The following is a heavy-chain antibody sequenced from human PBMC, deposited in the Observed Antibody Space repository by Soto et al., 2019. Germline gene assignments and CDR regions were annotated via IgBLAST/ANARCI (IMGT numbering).Heavy chain of an antibody. CDR1: GFTFENYA. Sequence: GGSVRLSCAASGFTFENYAMHWVRQGPGKGLEWVSGLNWNSGDIGYADSVKGRFTISRDNAENSLYLQMNSLRAEDTAFYYCAKDMSGYPPYYFDYWGQGTLVTVSS. CDR2: LNWNSGDI. V-gene: IGHV3-9*01. D-gene: IGHD3-3*01. CDR3: AKDMSGYPPYYFDY. J-gene: IGHJ4*02.